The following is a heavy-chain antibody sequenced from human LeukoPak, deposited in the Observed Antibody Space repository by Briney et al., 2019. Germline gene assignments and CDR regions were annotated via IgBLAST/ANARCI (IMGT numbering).Heavy chain of an antibody. D-gene: IGHD3-9*01. J-gene: IGHJ6*02. CDR3: ARDVLRYYYYYGMDV. CDR1: GYTFTSYD. Sequence: ASVKVSCKASGYTFTSYDINWVRQATGQRLEWMGWMNHNSGNTGYAQKFQGRVTMTRNTSISTAYMELSSLRSEDTAVYYCARDVLRYYYYYGMDVWGQGTTVTVSS. CDR2: MNHNSGNT. V-gene: IGHV1-8*01.